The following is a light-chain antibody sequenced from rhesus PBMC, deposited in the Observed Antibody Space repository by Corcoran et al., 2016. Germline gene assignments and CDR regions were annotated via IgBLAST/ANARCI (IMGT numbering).Light chain of an antibody. J-gene: IGKJ1*01. Sequence: DIQMTQSPSSLSASVGDRVTITCRASQGIANDLAWYQQKLGETPKLLIYETSTLQSGIPSRFSGRGSGTDFTLTINCLQSGDFATYYCRHYYSFPWTFGQGTKVEI. V-gene: IGKV1-25*01. CDR3: RHYYSFPWT. CDR2: ETS. CDR1: QGIAND.